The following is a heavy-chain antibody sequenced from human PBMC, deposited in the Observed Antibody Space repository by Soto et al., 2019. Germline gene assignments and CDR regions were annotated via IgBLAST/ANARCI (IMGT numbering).Heavy chain of an antibody. CDR3: ARLSIPGPPRYCSGGSCYSGI. CDR1: GFTFSSYS. CDR2: ISSSSSYI. D-gene: IGHD2-15*01. J-gene: IGHJ3*02. V-gene: IGHV3-21*01. Sequence: PGGSLRLSCAASGFTFSSYSMNWVRQAPGKGLEWVSSISSSSSYIYYADSVKGRFTISRDNAKNSLYLQMNSLRAEDTAVYYCARLSIPGPPRYCSGGSCYSGIWGQGTMVTVSS.